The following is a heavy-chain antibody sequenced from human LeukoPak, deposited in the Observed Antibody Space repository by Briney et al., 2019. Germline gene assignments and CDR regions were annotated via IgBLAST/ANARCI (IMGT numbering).Heavy chain of an antibody. V-gene: IGHV3-33*01. CDR2: MWYDGSRE. D-gene: IGHD1-26*01. Sequence: GGSLRLSCAASGFILSTHGMHWVRRAPGKGLEWVAGMWYDGSREDYADSVKGRFTISRDMSKNTLNLQMNSLRVEDTAMFYCARDLSFGSLDFRGQGTLVTVSS. CDR3: ARDLSFGSLDF. CDR1: GFILSTHG. J-gene: IGHJ4*02.